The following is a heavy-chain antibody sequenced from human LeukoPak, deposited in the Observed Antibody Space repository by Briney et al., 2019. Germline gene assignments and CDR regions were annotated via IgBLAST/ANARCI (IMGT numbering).Heavy chain of an antibody. D-gene: IGHD6-13*01. J-gene: IGHJ4*02. V-gene: IGHV3-30-3*01. Sequence: GGSLRLSCAASGFIFSSYAMHWVRQAPGKGLEWVAVISNDGSNKYYADSVKGRFTVSRDNFRHTMYLQMNSLRVEDTAVYYCARANRQTAAATGCYFDYWGQGTLVPVSS. CDR3: ARANRQTAAATGCYFDY. CDR2: ISNDGSNK. CDR1: GFIFSSYA.